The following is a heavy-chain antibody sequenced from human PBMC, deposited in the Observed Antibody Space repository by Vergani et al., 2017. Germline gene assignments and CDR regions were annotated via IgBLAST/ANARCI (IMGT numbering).Heavy chain of an antibody. V-gene: IGHV4-59*12. D-gene: IGHD6-13*01. CDR1: GGSISSYY. Sequence: QVQLQESGPGLVKPSETLSLTCTVSGGSISSYYWSWIRQPPGKGLEWIGEINHSGSTNYNPSLKSRVTISVDTSKNQFSLKLSSVTAADTAVYYCARGPPSSWIRSVPFDYWGQGTLVTVSS. CDR2: INHSGST. J-gene: IGHJ4*02. CDR3: ARGPPSSWIRSVPFDY.